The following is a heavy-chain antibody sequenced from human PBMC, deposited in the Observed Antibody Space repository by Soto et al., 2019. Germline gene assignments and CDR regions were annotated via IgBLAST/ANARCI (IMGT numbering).Heavy chain of an antibody. D-gene: IGHD4-17*01. CDR2: INAGNGNT. J-gene: IGHJ4*02. V-gene: IGHV1-3*05. CDR3: ASESYGGEFDY. CDR1: GYTFTSNA. Sequence: QVQLVQSGAEEKKPGASVKVSCKSSGYTFTSNAMHRVRQAPGQRLEWMGWINAGNGNTKYSQKFQGRVTITRDTSASTAYMELSSLRSEDTAVYYCASESYGGEFDYWGQGTLVTVSS.